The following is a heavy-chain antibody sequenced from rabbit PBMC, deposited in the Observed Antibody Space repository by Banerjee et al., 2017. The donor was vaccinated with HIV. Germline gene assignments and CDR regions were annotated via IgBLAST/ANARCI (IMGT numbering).Heavy chain of an antibody. CDR1: GFDFSNYYM. V-gene: IGHV1S45*01. D-gene: IGHD4-1*01. Sequence: QEQLKETGGGLVQPGGSLTLSCKASGFDFSNYYMSWVRQAPGKGLEWIACINTISGDTVYASSAKGRFPTSKTSWTTVTLQMSMMIAAHTATYFYARDLAGVIGWNVNLWGPGTMVTAS. CDR3: ARDLAGVIGWNVNL. J-gene: IGHJ4*01. CDR2: INTISGDT.